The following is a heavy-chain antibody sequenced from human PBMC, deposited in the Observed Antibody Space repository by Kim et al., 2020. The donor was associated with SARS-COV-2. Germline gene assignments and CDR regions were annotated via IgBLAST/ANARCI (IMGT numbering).Heavy chain of an antibody. D-gene: IGHD3-22*01. V-gene: IGHV3-48*03. Sequence: SVKGRFTISRDNAKNSLYLQMNSLRAEDTAVYYCAREEGDYDSSDPAFDIWGQGTMVTVSS. CDR3: AREEGDYDSSDPAFDI. J-gene: IGHJ3*02.